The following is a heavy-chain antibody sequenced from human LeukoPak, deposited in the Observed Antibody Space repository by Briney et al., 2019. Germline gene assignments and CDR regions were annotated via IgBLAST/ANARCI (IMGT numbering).Heavy chain of an antibody. CDR2: TSYEGNGT. V-gene: IGHV3-30*03. CDR3: ASEVEALLDH. CDR1: GFSVSKSV. J-gene: IGHJ4*02. D-gene: IGHD2-15*01. Sequence: GTSLRLSCAASGFSVSKSVMYWHRQAPGMGLDWVAATSYEGNGTFYAGSVKGRFTMSRDNANNMVYLQMNSLRQEDTALYYCASEVEALLDHWGQGTLVAVSS.